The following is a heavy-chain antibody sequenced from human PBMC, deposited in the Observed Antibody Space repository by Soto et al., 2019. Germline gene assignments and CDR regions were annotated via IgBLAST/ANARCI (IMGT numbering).Heavy chain of an antibody. CDR3: AKGTYSGSYGVGN. V-gene: IGHV3-30*18. Sequence: QVQLVESGGGVVQPGRSLRLSCVASGFIFSSYGMHWVRQAPGKGLEWVAVISDDGSKMYYADSVKGRFTISRDNSKNTLYLQMNSLRPGDTAVYYCAKGTYSGSYGVGNWGQGTLVTVSS. D-gene: IGHD1-26*01. CDR2: ISDDGSKM. CDR1: GFIFSSYG. J-gene: IGHJ4*02.